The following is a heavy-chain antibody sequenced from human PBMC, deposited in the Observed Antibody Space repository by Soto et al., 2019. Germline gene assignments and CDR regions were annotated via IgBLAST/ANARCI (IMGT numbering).Heavy chain of an antibody. CDR3: ITYTWRPSTPAA. D-gene: IGHD2-2*02. Sequence: EVQLVEAGGGLVQPGGSLKLSCAASGYTFSDVAIHWVRQASGKGLEWVGRIDRKTYNYATTYGASVKGRFTISRDDSKNMVYLQMNSLKTEATAVYQRITYTWRPSTPAALVQRTLVTVSS. CDR1: GYTFSDVA. V-gene: IGHV3-73*02. CDR2: IDRKTYNYAT. J-gene: IGHJ5*02.